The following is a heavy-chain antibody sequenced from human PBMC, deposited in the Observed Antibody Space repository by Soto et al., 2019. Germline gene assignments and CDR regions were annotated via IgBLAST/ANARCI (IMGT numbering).Heavy chain of an antibody. CDR3: ERATGYSSSGYPYDDYGMDV. Sequence: PSETLSLTCAVYGGSFSGYYWSWIRQPPGKGVEWIGEINHSGSTNYNPSLKSRVTISVDTSKNQFSLKLSSVTAADTAVDYCERATGYSSSGYPYDDYGMDVWGQGTTVTVSS. CDR1: GGSFSGYY. CDR2: INHSGST. J-gene: IGHJ6*02. V-gene: IGHV4-34*01. D-gene: IGHD6-13*01.